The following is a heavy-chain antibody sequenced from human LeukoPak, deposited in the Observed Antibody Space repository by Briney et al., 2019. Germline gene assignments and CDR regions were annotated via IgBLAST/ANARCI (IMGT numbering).Heavy chain of an antibody. Sequence: ASVKVSCKASGYTFTDYYIHWVRQAPGQGLEWMGWINPNSGGTNDAQKFQGRVTMSRDTSISTAYMELSRLRSDDTAVYYCATGATGFDYWGQGTLVTVSS. CDR2: INPNSGGT. CDR3: ATGATGFDY. J-gene: IGHJ4*02. CDR1: GYTFTDYY. V-gene: IGHV1-2*02.